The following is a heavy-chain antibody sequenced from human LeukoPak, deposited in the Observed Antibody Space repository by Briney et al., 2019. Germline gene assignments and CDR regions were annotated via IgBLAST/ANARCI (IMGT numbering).Heavy chain of an antibody. J-gene: IGHJ4*02. CDR3: AGLNQLLSAFDY. D-gene: IGHD2-2*01. V-gene: IGHV5-51*01. CDR1: GYSFTNFW. CDR2: IYPGDSDT. Sequence: GESLKISCKGSGYSFTNFWIGWVRQMPGKGLEWMGLIYPGDSDTRYSPSFQGQVTISADKSISTAFLQWSSLKASDTAMYYCAGLNQLLSAFDYWGQGTLVTVSS.